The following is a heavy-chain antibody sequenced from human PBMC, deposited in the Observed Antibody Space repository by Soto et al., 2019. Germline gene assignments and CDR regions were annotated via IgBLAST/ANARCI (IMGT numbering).Heavy chain of an antibody. CDR2: IIPILGIA. CDR1: GGTFSSYT. CDR3: PTVHMPLAHPCAY. D-gene: IGHD1-1*01. J-gene: IGHJ1*01. Sequence: QVQLVQSGAEVKKPGSSVKVSCKASGGTFSSYTISWVRQAPGQGLEWMGRIIPILGIANYAQKFQGRVTTTADKCACTAYMDLSSLRSEDTAVYERPTVHMPLAHPCAYSGQGTLVTVAS. V-gene: IGHV1-69*02.